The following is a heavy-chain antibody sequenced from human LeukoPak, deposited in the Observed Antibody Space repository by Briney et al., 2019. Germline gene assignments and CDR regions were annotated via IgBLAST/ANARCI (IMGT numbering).Heavy chain of an antibody. CDR1: GGSISSSDYY. J-gene: IGHJ5*02. CDR3: ARALGYCSGGSCTRGYNWFDP. Sequence: PSETLSLTCTVSGGSISSSDYYWGWIRQPPGTGLEWIGSIYYGGSTYYNPSLKSRVTISVDTSMNQFSLKLSFVTTVDTAVYYCARALGYCSGGSCTRGYNWFDPWGQGTLVTVPS. V-gene: IGHV4-39*01. D-gene: IGHD2-15*01. CDR2: IYYGGST.